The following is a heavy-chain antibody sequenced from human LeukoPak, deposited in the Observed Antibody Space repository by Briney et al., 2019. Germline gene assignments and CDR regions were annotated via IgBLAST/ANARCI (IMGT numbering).Heavy chain of an antibody. CDR2: ISTSGGNT. Sequence: GGSLRLSCPASGFTFSSYAMSWVRHAPGKGLELVSTISTSGGNTYYTNSVKGRFTISRDNSKNTLYLQMNSLKAEDTAVYSCARDPNYGSTWYVNWFDPWGQGTLVSVSS. CDR1: GFTFSSYA. J-gene: IGHJ5*02. CDR3: ARDPNYGSTWYVNWFDP. V-gene: IGHV3-23*01. D-gene: IGHD6-13*01.